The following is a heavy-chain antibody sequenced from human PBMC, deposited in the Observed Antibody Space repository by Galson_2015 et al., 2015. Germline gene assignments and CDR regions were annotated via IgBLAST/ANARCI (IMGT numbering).Heavy chain of an antibody. V-gene: IGHV6-1*01. Sequence: CAISGDSVSSISAAWNWIRQSPSRGLEWLGRTYYRSKWYNDYAESVKSRISINADTSKNQFYLQLNSVIPEDTAVYYCARSGYDYVWGTYSYGMDVWGQGTTVTISS. CDR1: GDSVSSISAA. CDR2: TYYRSKWYN. D-gene: IGHD3-16*01. CDR3: ARSGYDYVWGTYSYGMDV. J-gene: IGHJ6*02.